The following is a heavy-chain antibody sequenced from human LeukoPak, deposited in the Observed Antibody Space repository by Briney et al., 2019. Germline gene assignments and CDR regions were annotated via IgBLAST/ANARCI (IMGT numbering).Heavy chain of an antibody. V-gene: IGHV7-4-1*02. J-gene: IGHJ4*02. CDR2: INTNTGNP. CDR3: ARDQWGQQLDY. D-gene: IGHD6-13*01. CDR1: GYTFTGYY. Sequence: ASVKVSCKASGYTFTGYYMHWVRQAPGQGLEWMGWINTNTGNPTYAQGFTGRFVFSLDTSVSTAYLQISSLKAEDTAVYYCARDQWGQQLDYWGQGTLVTVSS.